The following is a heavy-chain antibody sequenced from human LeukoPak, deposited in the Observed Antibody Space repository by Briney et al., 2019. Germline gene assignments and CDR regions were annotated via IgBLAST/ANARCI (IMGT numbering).Heavy chain of an antibody. CDR2: IRSKTYGGTP. CDR1: GFTFDDYA. Sequence: GGSLRLSCAASGFTFDDYAMGWARQAPGEGLECVAFIRSKTYGGTPEYGASVKGRFTISRDGSKGIVYLQMNSLKMEDTAVYYCARDGTVYSSSWYGNWGQGTLVTVSS. D-gene: IGHD2-2*01. V-gene: IGHV3-49*04. J-gene: IGHJ4*02. CDR3: ARDGTVYSSSWYGN.